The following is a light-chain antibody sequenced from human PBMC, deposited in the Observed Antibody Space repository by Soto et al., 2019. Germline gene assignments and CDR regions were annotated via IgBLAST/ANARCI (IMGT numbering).Light chain of an antibody. CDR2: DTS. CDR1: QSVSIK. V-gene: IGKV3-15*01. J-gene: IGKJ5*01. CDR3: QQYNNWPPIT. Sequence: EIVMTQSPATLSVSPVEIATLSCMASQSVSIKLAWYQQKPGQASRLLIYDTSTRATGIPARFSGSGSGTEFTLTISSLQSEDFAVYYCQQYNNWPPITFGQGTRLEIK.